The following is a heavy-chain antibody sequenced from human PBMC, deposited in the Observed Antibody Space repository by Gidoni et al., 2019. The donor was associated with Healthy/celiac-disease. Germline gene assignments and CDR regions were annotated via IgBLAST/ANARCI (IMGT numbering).Heavy chain of an antibody. CDR2: FDPDDGET. CDR1: GHSLTELS. D-gene: IGHD1-26*01. J-gene: IGHJ4*02. Sequence: QVQLVQSGAEVKKPGASVKVSCKVSGHSLTELSMHWVRQAPGKGLEWMGGFDPDDGETIYAQKFKGRVTMTEDTSTDTAYMELSSLRSEDTAVYYCATGPLVSGSYHRSFDYWGQGTLVTVSS. CDR3: ATGPLVSGSYHRSFDY. V-gene: IGHV1-24*01.